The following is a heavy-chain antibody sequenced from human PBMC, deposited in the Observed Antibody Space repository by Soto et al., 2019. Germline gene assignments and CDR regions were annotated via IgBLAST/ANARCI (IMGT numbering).Heavy chain of an antibody. CDR1: GFIFSNYG. V-gene: IGHV3-30*18. CDR3: AKDIALVRGVIIDLDV. CDR2: ISYNGDNK. Sequence: GGSLRLSCAASGFIFSNYGMHWVRQAPGKGLEWVAVISYNGDNKYYADSVKGRFTISRDNSRRTLDLQMNSLRVEDTAIYYCAKDIALVRGVIIDLDVWGQGTTVTVLL. J-gene: IGHJ6*02. D-gene: IGHD3-10*01.